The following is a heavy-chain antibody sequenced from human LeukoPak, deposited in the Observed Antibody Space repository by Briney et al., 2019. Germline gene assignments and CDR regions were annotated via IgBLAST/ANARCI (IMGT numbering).Heavy chain of an antibody. CDR1: GDSVSSNNAA. D-gene: IGHD3-22*01. CDR3: AREGDYNYYSGYVHFDY. V-gene: IGHV6-1*01. CDR2: TYYRSKWYN. J-gene: IGHJ4*02. Sequence: SQTLSLTCAISGDSVSSNNAAWNWIRQSPSRGLEWLRRTYYRSKWYNDYAVFVKSRITFNPDTSKNQFSLQLNSVTPEDTAIYYCAREGDYNYYSGYVHFDYWGQGTLVTVSS.